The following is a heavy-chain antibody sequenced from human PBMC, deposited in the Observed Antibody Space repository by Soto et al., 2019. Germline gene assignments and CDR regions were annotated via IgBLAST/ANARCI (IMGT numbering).Heavy chain of an antibody. D-gene: IGHD3-10*01. CDR2: INAGNGNT. CDR3: TGNLYELRGGMLRGVGY. J-gene: IGHJ4*02. Sequence: GVSVKPSSKASGYTYTSNAMHWVRQAHGQRLEWMGWINAGNGNTKYSQKFQGRVTINRDTSASTAYMELSSLRSEDPAGYSWTGNLYELRGGMLRGVGYWGQGTLVTVAS. CDR1: GYTYTSNA. V-gene: IGHV1-3*01.